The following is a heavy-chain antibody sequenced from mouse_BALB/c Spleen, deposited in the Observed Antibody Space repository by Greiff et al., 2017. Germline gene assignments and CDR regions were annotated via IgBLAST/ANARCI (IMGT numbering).Heavy chain of an antibody. CDR2: IRNKANGYTT. D-gene: IGHD2-4*01. Sequence: EVHLVESGGGLVQPGGSLRLSCATSGFTFTDYYMSWVRQPPGKALEWLVFIRNKANGYTTEYSASVKGRFTISRDNSQSILYLQMNTLRAEDSATYYCAREGYDYDYAMDYWGQGTSVTVSS. CDR3: AREGYDYDYAMDY. J-gene: IGHJ4*01. V-gene: IGHV7-3*02. CDR1: GFTFTDYY.